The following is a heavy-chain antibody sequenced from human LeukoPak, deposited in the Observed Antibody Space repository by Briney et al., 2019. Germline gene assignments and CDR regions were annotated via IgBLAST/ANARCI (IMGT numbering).Heavy chain of an antibody. CDR3: AKDLFSVNYMAARPFPSCEFGC. CDR2: ISGSGGST. CDR1: GFTFSSYA. J-gene: IGHJ4*02. Sequence: GGSLRLSCAASGFTFSSYAMSWVRQAPGKGLEWVSAISGSGGSTYYADSVKGRFTISRDNSKNTLYLQMNSLRAEDTAVYYCAKDLFSVNYMAARPFPSCEFGCWGQGTLVTVSS. D-gene: IGHD6-6*01. V-gene: IGHV3-23*01.